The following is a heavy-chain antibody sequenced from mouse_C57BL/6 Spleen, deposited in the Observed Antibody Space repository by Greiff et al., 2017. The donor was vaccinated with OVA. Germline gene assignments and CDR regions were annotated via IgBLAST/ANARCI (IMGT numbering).Heavy chain of an antibody. CDR1: GYTFTSYW. CDR2: IHPSDSDT. Sequence: VKLQQPGADLVKPGASVKVSCKASGYTFTSYWMHWVKQRPGQGLEWIGRIHPSDSDTNYNQKFKGKATLTVDKSSSTAYLQLSSLTAEDSAVYYRTMWSVEATVDYWGQGTTLTVSS. J-gene: IGHJ2*01. V-gene: IGHV1-74*01. CDR3: TMWSVEATVDY. D-gene: IGHD1-1*01.